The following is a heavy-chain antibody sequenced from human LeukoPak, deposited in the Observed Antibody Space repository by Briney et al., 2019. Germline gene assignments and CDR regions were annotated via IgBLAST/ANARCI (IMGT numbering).Heavy chain of an antibody. V-gene: IGHV4-34*01. Sequence: SETLSLTCAVSGGSLGGHYWSWIRQPPGKGLEWIGEINHSGSTNYNPSLKSRVTMSVDTSKNQFSLRLSSVTAADTAVYYCARVGGSYDDVDYWGQGTRVTVSS. D-gene: IGHD1-26*01. CDR1: GGSLGGHY. J-gene: IGHJ4*02. CDR3: ARVGGSYDDVDY. CDR2: INHSGST.